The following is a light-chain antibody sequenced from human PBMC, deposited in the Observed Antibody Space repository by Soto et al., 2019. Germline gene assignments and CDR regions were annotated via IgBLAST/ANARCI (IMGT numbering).Light chain of an antibody. J-gene: IGKJ3*01. CDR2: GAS. CDR1: QSISTY. CDR3: QQYYSFPFI. V-gene: IGKV1-16*01. Sequence: DIQMTQSPSSLSASVGDRVTITCRASQSISTYVAWFQQKSGKAPKSLIYGASRLQNGVPPRFSGGGSGTEFTLTISGLQPEDFAIYFCQQYYSFPFIFGPGTKVESK.